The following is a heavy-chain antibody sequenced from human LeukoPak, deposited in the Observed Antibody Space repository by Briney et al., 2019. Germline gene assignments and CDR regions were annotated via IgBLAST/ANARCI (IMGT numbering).Heavy chain of an antibody. CDR2: IYYSGST. J-gene: IGHJ4*02. V-gene: IGHV4-61*08. Sequence: SQTLSLTCAVSGGSISSGVYSWSWVRQPPGKGLEWIGYIYYSGSTNYNPSLKSRVTISVDTSKNQFSLKLSSVTAADTAVYYCARGASGSYFKAHQPYFDYWGQGTLVTVSS. CDR3: ARGASGSYFKAHQPYFDY. CDR1: GGSISSGVYS. D-gene: IGHD1-26*01.